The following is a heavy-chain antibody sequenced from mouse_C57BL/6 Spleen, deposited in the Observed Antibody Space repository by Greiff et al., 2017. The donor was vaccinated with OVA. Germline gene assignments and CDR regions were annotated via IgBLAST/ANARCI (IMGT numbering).Heavy chain of an antibody. Sequence: VQLQESGPGLVAPSQSLSITCTVSGFSLTSYGVHWVRQPPGKGLEWLVVIWSDGSTTYNSALKSRLGISKDNSKSQVFLKMNSLQTDDTPTYDCARHFSGYYAMDYCGQGTSVTVSS. CDR3: ARHFSGYYAMDY. D-gene: IGHD3-1*01. V-gene: IGHV2-6-1*01. CDR2: IWSDGST. CDR1: GFSLTSYG. J-gene: IGHJ4*01.